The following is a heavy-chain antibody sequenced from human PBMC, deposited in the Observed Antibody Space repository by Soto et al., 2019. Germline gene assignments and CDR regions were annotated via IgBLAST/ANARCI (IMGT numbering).Heavy chain of an antibody. Sequence: SETLSLTCTVSGDSISSGGHYWSWIRQHPGKRPEWIGYIYHSGSTYYNPSLKSRVTISVDRSKNQFSLKLSSVTAADTAVYYCARVPDVWGQGTTVTVSS. CDR3: ARVPDV. V-gene: IGHV4-30-2*01. J-gene: IGHJ6*02. CDR1: GDSISSGGHY. CDR2: IYHSGST.